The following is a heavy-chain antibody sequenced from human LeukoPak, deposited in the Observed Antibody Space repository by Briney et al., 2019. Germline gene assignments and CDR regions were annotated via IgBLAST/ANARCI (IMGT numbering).Heavy chain of an antibody. CDR2: INDAGRTT. CDR1: GFNFNTYA. V-gene: IGHV3-23*01. J-gene: IGHJ4*02. Sequence: GGSMRLSCATSGFNFNTYAMNWVRQAPGKGLEWVSTINDAGRTTYYADSVKGRFTISRNNSKNTVYLQMNNLRADDTALYYCTNQPILAGSIDSWGQGTLVTVSS. CDR3: TNQPILAGSIDS. D-gene: IGHD3-9*01.